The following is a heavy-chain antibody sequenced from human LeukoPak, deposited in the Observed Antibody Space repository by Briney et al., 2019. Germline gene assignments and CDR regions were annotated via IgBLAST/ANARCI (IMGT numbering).Heavy chain of an antibody. CDR3: ARDGGGSQSH. D-gene: IGHD3-16*01. J-gene: IGHJ4*02. Sequence: PGGSLRLSCAASGFTFSTYALHWVRQAPGKGLEWVAAIAYDGSKEYYPDSVKGRFTISRDNSKNTLYLQMNSLRAEDTAVYYCARDGGGSQSHWGQGTLVTVSS. CDR2: IAYDGSKE. CDR1: GFTFSTYA. V-gene: IGHV3-30*04.